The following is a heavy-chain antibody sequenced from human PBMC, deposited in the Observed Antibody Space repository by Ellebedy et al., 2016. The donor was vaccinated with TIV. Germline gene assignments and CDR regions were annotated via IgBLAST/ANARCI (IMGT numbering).Heavy chain of an antibody. Sequence: SETLSLTCAVSGVSISRDYWSWIRQPPGKGLEWIGYISSGGSTNYNPSFKSRVTMSVDTSKNQFSLKLTSVTAADTAVYYCAGKVGRAVGGITPFDYWGPGILVAVSS. V-gene: IGHV4-59*12. J-gene: IGHJ4*02. CDR1: GVSISRDY. D-gene: IGHD6-19*01. CDR3: AGKVGRAVGGITPFDY. CDR2: ISSGGST.